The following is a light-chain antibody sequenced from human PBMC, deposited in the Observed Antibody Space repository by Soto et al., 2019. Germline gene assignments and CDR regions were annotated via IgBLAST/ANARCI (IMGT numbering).Light chain of an antibody. J-gene: IGKJ1*01. Sequence: EIVFTQSPATLSLSPGERTNLSCRASQSVTTYLAWYQQKPGQAPRLLIYDASDRATGIPARFSGSGSGTDFTLTISSLEPEDFAVYYCQQYGSSSWTFGQGTKVDIK. CDR1: QSVTTY. CDR3: QQYGSSSWT. CDR2: DAS. V-gene: IGKV3-11*01.